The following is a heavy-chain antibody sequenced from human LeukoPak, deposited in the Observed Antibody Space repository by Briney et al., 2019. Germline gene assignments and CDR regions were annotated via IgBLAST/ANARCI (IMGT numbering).Heavy chain of an antibody. Sequence: GGSLRLSCEASGFTFGTYAMNWVRQAPGKGLDWVSYISGSSSTIYYADSVKGRFTISRDNAKNSLYLQMNGLRDGDTAVYYCARDAGSGYFDNWGQGTLVTVSS. CDR3: ARDAGSGYFDN. CDR1: GFTFGTYA. CDR2: ISGSSSTI. J-gene: IGHJ4*02. V-gene: IGHV3-48*02. D-gene: IGHD6-19*01.